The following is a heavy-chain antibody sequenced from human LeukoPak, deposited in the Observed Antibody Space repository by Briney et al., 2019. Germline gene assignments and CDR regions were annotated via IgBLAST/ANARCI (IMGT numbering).Heavy chain of an antibody. J-gene: IGHJ4*02. CDR3: VRDEDYWGSPH. Sequence: SETLSLTCTVSGGSNSSGSYYWTWIRQPAGKGLEWIGRIYVGGSPNYNPSLEGRLTISIDMSKNQFSLRLNSVTAADTATYFCVRDEDYWGSPHWGQGILVSVSS. CDR1: GGSNSSGSYY. CDR2: IYVGGSP. V-gene: IGHV4-61*02. D-gene: IGHD7-27*01.